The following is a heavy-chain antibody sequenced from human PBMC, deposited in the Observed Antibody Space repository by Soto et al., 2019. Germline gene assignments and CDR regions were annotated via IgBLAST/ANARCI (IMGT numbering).Heavy chain of an antibody. CDR1: WGSSSDLD. D-gene: IGHD1-7*01. V-gene: IGHV4-59*11. Sequence: PLLTLRLSCTVSWGSSSDLDWSRIRQHPGRGLEWIGYIYYSGSTNYNPSLKSRVTISVDTSKNQFSLKLSSVTAADTSVYYCESITGTKIGCFDSWGKGTLVTVSS. CDR3: ESITGTKIGCFDS. CDR2: IYYSGST. J-gene: IGHJ5*01.